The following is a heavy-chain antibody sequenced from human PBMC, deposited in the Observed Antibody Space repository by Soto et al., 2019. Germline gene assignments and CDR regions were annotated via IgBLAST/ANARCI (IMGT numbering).Heavy chain of an antibody. CDR1: GYTFTNYG. CDR2: IKSYNGNT. D-gene: IGHD3-3*01. Sequence: QVQLVQSGAELKKPGPSVKVSCKASGYTFTNYGITWVRQAPGQGLEWMERIKSYNGNTDYAQKVQGRVTMTTDTSTSTTYMELRSLRSDDTAVYYCARSSRYDFWSDSTSPSSYFDSWGQGTLVTVSS. V-gene: IGHV1-18*01. CDR3: ARSSRYDFWSDSTSPSSYFDS. J-gene: IGHJ4*02.